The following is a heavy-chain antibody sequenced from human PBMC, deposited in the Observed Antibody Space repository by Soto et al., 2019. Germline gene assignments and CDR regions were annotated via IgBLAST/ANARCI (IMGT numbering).Heavy chain of an antibody. D-gene: IGHD4-17*01. CDR1: GFTFSSYG. CDR2: ISYDGSNK. Sequence: QVQLVESGGGVVQPGRSLRLSCAASGFTFSSYGMHWVRQAPGKGLEWVAVISYDGSNKYYADSVKGRFTISRDNSKNTLYLQMNSLRAEDTAVYYCAKDGVYGDYVRYFDYWGQGILVTVSS. J-gene: IGHJ4*02. CDR3: AKDGVYGDYVRYFDY. V-gene: IGHV3-30*18.